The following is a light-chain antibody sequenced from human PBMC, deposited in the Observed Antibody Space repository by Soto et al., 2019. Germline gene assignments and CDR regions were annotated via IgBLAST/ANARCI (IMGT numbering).Light chain of an antibody. J-gene: IGKJ4*01. CDR2: GAS. V-gene: IGKV3-20*01. CDR1: QSVSSSY. Sequence: EIVLTQSPGTLSLSPRERATISCRASQSVSSSYLAWYQQKPGQAPRLLIYGASSRATGIPDRFSGSGSGTDFTLTISRLEPEDFAVYYCQQYGSSLLTFGGGTK. CDR3: QQYGSSLLT.